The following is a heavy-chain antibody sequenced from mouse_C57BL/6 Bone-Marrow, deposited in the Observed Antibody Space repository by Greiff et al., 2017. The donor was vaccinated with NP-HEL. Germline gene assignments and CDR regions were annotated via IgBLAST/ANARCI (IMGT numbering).Heavy chain of an antibody. J-gene: IGHJ2*01. CDR3: TRTTVVAYYCDY. CDR2: IDPETGGT. D-gene: IGHD1-1*01. V-gene: IGHV1-15*01. Sequence: VQLQQSGAELVRPGASVTLSFKASGYTFTDYEMHWVKQTPVHGLEWIGAIDPETGGTAYNQKFKGKAILTADKSSSTAYMELRSLTSEDSAVYYCTRTTVVAYYCDYWGQGTTLTVSS. CDR1: GYTFTDYE.